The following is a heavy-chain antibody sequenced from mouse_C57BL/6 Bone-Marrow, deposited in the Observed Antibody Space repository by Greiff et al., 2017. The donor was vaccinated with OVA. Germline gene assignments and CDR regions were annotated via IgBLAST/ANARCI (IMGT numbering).Heavy chain of an antibody. Sequence: EVKLMESGAELVRPGASVKLSCTASGFNIKDYYMHWVKQRPEQGLEWIGWIDPENGDTEYASKFQGKATITADTSSNTAYLQLSSLTSEDTAVYYCTTLLRDYWGQGNTLTVSS. CDR2: IDPENGDT. J-gene: IGHJ2*01. V-gene: IGHV14-4*01. CDR1: GFNIKDYY. CDR3: TTLLRDY.